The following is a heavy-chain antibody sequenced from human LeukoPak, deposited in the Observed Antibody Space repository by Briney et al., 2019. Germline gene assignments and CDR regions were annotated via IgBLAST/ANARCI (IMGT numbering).Heavy chain of an antibody. CDR2: IIPIFGTT. Sequence: ASVKVSCKASGGTFSSYAISWVRQAPGQGLEWMGGIIPIFGTTNYAQKFQDRVTITADKSTSTAYMELSSLRSEDTAVYYCARAYHSSWYLNWFDPWGQGTLVTVSS. CDR3: ARAYHSSWYLNWFDP. D-gene: IGHD6-13*01. CDR1: GGTFSSYA. J-gene: IGHJ5*02. V-gene: IGHV1-69*06.